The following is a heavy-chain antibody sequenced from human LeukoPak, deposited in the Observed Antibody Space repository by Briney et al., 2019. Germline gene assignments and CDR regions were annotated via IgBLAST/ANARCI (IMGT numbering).Heavy chain of an antibody. CDR3: ATEDEAVADY. CDR1: GGSISSSSYS. D-gene: IGHD6-19*01. J-gene: IGHJ4*02. Sequence: ETLSLTCTVSGGSISSSSYSWGWVRQAPGKGLEWVSAISGSGGSTYYADSVKGRFTISRDNSKNTLYLQMNSLRAEDTAVYYCATEDEAVADYWGQGTLVTVSS. CDR2: ISGSGGST. V-gene: IGHV3-23*01.